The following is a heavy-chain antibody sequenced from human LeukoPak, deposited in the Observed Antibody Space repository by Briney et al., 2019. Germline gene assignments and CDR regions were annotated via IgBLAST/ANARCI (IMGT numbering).Heavy chain of an antibody. Sequence: GGSLRLSCAASGFTFSTSAMHWVRQAPGKGLDWVAVISYDESNKYYADSVKGRFTISRDNSKNTLYLQMNSLRGKDTAMYYCARGTDTKPFWSGYWVDVWGQGTTVTVSS. CDR2: ISYDESNK. CDR1: GFTFSTSA. CDR3: ARGTDTKPFWSGYWVDV. D-gene: IGHD3-3*01. J-gene: IGHJ6*02. V-gene: IGHV3-30*03.